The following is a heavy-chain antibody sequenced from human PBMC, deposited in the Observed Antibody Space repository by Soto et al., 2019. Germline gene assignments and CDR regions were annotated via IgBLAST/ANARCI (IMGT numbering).Heavy chain of an antibody. CDR2: IRSKAYGGTT. Sequence: EVQLVESGGGLVQPGRSLRLSCTASGFTFGDYAMSWVRQAPGKGLEWVGFIRSKAYGGTTEYAASVKGRFTISRDDSKSIAYLQMNSLKTEDTAVYYCTGAGWFGGIPTPLDYWGQGTLVTVSS. CDR3: TGAGWFGGIPTPLDY. J-gene: IGHJ4*02. D-gene: IGHD3-10*01. CDR1: GFTFGDYA. V-gene: IGHV3-49*04.